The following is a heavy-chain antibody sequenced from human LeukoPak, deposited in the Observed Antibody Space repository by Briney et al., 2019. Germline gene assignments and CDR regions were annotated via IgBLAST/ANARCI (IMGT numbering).Heavy chain of an antibody. CDR3: ASGIVGPKKYYYYMDV. CDR2: ISAYNGNT. Sequence: ASVKVSCKASGYTFTSYGISWVRQAPGQGLEWMGWISAYNGNTNYAQKLQGRVTMTTDTSTSTAYMEPRGLRSDDTAVYYCASGIVGPKKYYYYMDVWGKGTTVTVSS. J-gene: IGHJ6*03. V-gene: IGHV1-18*01. CDR1: GYTFTSYG. D-gene: IGHD1-26*01.